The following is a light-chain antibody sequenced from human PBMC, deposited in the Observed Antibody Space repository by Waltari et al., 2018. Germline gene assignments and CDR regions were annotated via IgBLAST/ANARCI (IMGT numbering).Light chain of an antibody. Sequence: QSALTQPPSVSGAPGQRVTISCTGSSSNIGAGYDVHWFQQLPGTAPKLLIYGNNNRPSGVPDRFSGSKSGTSASLAISGLQAEDEADYHCQSYDSSLSGAWVFGGGTKLTVL. CDR1: SSNIGAGYD. CDR3: QSYDSSLSGAWV. V-gene: IGLV1-40*01. CDR2: GNN. J-gene: IGLJ3*02.